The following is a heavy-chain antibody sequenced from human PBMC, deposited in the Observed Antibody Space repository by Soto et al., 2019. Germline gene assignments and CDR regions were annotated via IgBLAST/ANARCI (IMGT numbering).Heavy chain of an antibody. Sequence: SVKVSCKASGGTFSSYAISWVRQAPGQGLEWMGGIIPIFGTANYAQKFQGQVTISADKSISTAYLQWSSLKASDTAMYYCARLGDSNWFDPWGQGTLVTVSS. CDR1: GGTFSSYA. J-gene: IGHJ5*02. V-gene: IGHV1-69*06. CDR3: ARLGDSNWFDP. CDR2: IIPIFGTA.